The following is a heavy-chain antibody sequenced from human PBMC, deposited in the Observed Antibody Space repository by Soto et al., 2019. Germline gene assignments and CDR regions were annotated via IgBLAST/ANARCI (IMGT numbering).Heavy chain of an antibody. CDR1: GFTFTSSA. CDR3: AARLRFLEWLPPVDGMDV. D-gene: IGHD3-3*01. CDR2: IVVGSGNT. J-gene: IGHJ6*02. V-gene: IGHV1-58*01. Sequence: GASVKVSCKASGFTFTSSAVQWVRQARGQRLEWIGWIVVGSGNTNYAQKFQERVTITRDMSTSTAYMELSSLRSEDTAVYYCAARLRFLEWLPPVDGMDVWGQGTTVTVSS.